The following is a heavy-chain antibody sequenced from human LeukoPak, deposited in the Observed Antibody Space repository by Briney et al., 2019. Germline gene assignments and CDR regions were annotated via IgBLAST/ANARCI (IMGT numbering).Heavy chain of an antibody. J-gene: IGHJ5*02. V-gene: IGHV3-74*01. CDR1: GFTFSSYW. Sequence: GGSLRLSCAASGFTFSSYWMHWVRQAPGKGLVWVSRINSDGGSTSYADSVKGRFTISRDNAKNTLYLQMNSLRAEDTAVYYCARADIVVVPAAVRAFWFDPWGQGTLVTVSS. CDR2: INSDGGST. D-gene: IGHD2-2*01. CDR3: ARADIVVVPAAVRAFWFDP.